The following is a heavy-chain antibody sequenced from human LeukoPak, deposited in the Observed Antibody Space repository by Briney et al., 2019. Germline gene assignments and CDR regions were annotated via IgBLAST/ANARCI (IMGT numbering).Heavy chain of an antibody. V-gene: IGHV3-33*01. CDR2: IWYDGSNK. Sequence: GRSLRLSCAASGFTFSSYGMHWFRQAPGKGLEWVAVIWYDGSNKYYADSVKGRFTISRDNSKNTLYLQMNSLRDEDTAVYYCARSTYYYDSSGPDGRSGNYFDYWGQGTLVTVSS. CDR1: GFTFSSYG. CDR3: ARSTYYYDSSGPDGRSGNYFDY. D-gene: IGHD3-22*01. J-gene: IGHJ4*02.